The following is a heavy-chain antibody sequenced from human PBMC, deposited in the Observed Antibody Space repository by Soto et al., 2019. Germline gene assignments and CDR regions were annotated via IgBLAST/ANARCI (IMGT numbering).Heavy chain of an antibody. CDR1: GFSLSTSGVG. J-gene: IGHJ4*02. CDR3: AHSRWPDSSGWYRPGGFDY. Sequence: QITLKESGPPLVKPTQTLTLTCTFSGFSLSTSGVGVGWIRQPPGKALEWLALIYWDDDKRYSPSLKSRLTITKDTSKNQVVLTMTNMDPVDTATYYCAHSRWPDSSGWYRPGGFDYWGQGTLVTVSS. V-gene: IGHV2-5*02. D-gene: IGHD6-19*01. CDR2: IYWDDDK.